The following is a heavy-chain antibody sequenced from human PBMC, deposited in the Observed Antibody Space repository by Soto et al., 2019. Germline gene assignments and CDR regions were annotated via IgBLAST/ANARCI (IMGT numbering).Heavy chain of an antibody. J-gene: IGHJ4*02. D-gene: IGHD1-1*01. Sequence: QITLKESGPTLVKPTQTLTLTCTFSGFSLTTDAVGVGWIRQPPGKALEWLALIYWDDDKRYSPGQKSRLTITKDASRNQVVLTLTNMDPAVTATYYCAHVYWVAAGIRYYFDYWGQGTLVIVSS. V-gene: IGHV2-5*02. CDR1: GFSLTTDAVG. CDR3: AHVYWVAAGIRYYFDY. CDR2: IYWDDDK.